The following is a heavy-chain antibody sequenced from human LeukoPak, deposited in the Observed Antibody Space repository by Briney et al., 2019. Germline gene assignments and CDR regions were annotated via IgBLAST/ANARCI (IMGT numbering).Heavy chain of an antibody. V-gene: IGHV3-30-3*01. CDR2: ISYDGSNK. Sequence: GGSLRLSCAASGFTFSSYAMHWVRQAPGKGLEWVAVISYDGSNKYYADSVKGRFTISRDNSKNTLYLQMNSLRAEDTAVYYCAREGCSSTSCYGIDYWAREPWSPSPQ. J-gene: IGHJ4*02. CDR1: GFTFSSYA. CDR3: AREGCSSTSCYGIDY. D-gene: IGHD2-2*01.